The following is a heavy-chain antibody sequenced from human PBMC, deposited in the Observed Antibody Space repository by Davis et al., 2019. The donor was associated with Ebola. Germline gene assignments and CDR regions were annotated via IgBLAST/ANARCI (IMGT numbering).Heavy chain of an antibody. CDR1: GFTFSSYA. D-gene: IGHD3-3*01. Sequence: PGGSLRLSCAASGFTFSSYAMHWVRQAPGKGLEWVAVISYDGSNKYYADSVKGRFTISRDNSKNTLYLQMNSLRAEDTAVYYCAKTRVERDFWSGYYVDYWGQGTLVTVSS. V-gene: IGHV3-30-3*02. CDR3: AKTRVERDFWSGYYVDY. CDR2: ISYDGSNK. J-gene: IGHJ4*02.